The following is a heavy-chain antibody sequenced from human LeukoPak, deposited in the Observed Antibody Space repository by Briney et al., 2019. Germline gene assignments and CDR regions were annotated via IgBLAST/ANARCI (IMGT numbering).Heavy chain of an antibody. CDR2: IYYSGST. D-gene: IGHD3-10*01. Sequence: PSETLSLTCTVSGGSISSYYWGWIRQPPGKGLEWIGSIYYSGSTYYNPSLKSRVTISVDTSKNQFSLRRSSVTAADTAVYYCARHFREFGGVSSSSYGMDVWGQGTTVTVSS. V-gene: IGHV4-39*01. CDR1: GGSISSYY. J-gene: IGHJ6*02. CDR3: ARHFREFGGVSSSSYGMDV.